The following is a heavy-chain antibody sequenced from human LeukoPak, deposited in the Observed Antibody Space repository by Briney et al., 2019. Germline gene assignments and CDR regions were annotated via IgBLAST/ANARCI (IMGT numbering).Heavy chain of an antibody. CDR1: GFTFSGSA. Sequence: PGGSLRLSCAASGFTFSGSAMHWVRQAPGKGLEWVAVISYDGRNENYADSVSGRFTISRDNSKNTLYLQMNSLRAEDTAVYYCARDVSGYWFDYWGQGTLATVSS. CDR2: ISYDGRNE. D-gene: IGHD3-22*01. CDR3: ARDVSGYWFDY. V-gene: IGHV3-30*01. J-gene: IGHJ4*02.